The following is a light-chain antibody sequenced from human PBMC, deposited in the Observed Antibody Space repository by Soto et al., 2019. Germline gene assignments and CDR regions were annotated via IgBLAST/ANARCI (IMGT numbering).Light chain of an antibody. CDR3: SPYTSSSTRV. CDR2: EVS. V-gene: IGLV2-14*01. CDR1: SSVVGGYNY. J-gene: IGLJ1*01. Sequence: QSVLTQPASVSGSPGQSITISCTGTSSVVGGYNYVSWYQQHPGKAPKLMIYEVSNRPSGVSNRFSGSKSGNTASLTISGLQAEDEADYYCSPYTSSSTRVFGTGTKVTVL.